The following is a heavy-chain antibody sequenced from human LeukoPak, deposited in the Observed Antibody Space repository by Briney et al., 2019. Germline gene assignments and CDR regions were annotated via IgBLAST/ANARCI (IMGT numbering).Heavy chain of an antibody. J-gene: IGHJ4*02. CDR2: IYYSGST. Sequence: SETLSLTCTVSGGSVSSGSYYWSWIRQPPGKGLEWIGYIYYSGSTNYNPSLKSRVTISVDTSKNQLSLKLSSVTAADTAVYYCARGTPPNYDFWSGQYYFDYWGQGTLVTVSS. CDR3: ARGTPPNYDFWSGQYYFDY. D-gene: IGHD3-3*01. V-gene: IGHV4-61*01. CDR1: GGSVSSGSYY.